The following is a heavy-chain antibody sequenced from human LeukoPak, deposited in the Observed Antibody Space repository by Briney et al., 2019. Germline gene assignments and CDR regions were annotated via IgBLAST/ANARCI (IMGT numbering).Heavy chain of an antibody. CDR1: GGTFSSYA. J-gene: IGHJ4*02. V-gene: IGHV1-69*04. CDR3: ARAPSYYYDSSGYSFDY. D-gene: IGHD3-22*01. CDR2: IIPILGMA. Sequence: ASVKVSCKASGGTFSSYAISWVRQAPGQGLEWMGRIIPILGMANYAQKFQGRVTITADKSTSTAYMELSSLRSEDTAVYYCARAPSYYYDSSGYSFDYWGQGTLVTVSS.